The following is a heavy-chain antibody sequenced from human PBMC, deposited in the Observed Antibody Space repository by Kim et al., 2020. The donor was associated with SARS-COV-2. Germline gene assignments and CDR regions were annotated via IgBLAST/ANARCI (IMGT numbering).Heavy chain of an antibody. J-gene: IGHJ6*02. CDR3: ARGLGSVGPQSPRLANYGMDV. V-gene: IGHV3-53*01. CDR1: GFTVSSNY. D-gene: IGHD2-15*01. Sequence: GGSLRLSCAASGFTVSSNYMSWVRQAPGKGLEWVSVIYSGGSTYYADSVKGRFTISRDNSKNTLYLQMNSLRAEDTAVYYCARGLGSVGPQSPRLANYGMDVWGQGTTVTVSS. CDR2: IYSGGST.